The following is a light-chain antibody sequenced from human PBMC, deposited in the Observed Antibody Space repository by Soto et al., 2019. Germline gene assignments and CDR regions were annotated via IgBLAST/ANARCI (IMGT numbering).Light chain of an antibody. Sequence: DIQLTQSPSFLSASVGDKVTITCRASQAISSSLAWYQQNPGKAPKLLIYAASTLQSGVPSRFSGSGSGTEFTLTISSLQSEDFATYYCQQLNSYPLTFGGGAKVEI. CDR3: QQLNSYPLT. CDR2: AAS. V-gene: IGKV1-9*01. CDR1: QAISSS. J-gene: IGKJ4*01.